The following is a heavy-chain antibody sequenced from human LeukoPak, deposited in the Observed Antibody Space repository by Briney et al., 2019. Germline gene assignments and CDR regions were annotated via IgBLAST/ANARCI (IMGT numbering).Heavy chain of an antibody. CDR1: GFTFTTYG. CDR2: INAYNGNT. D-gene: IGHD2-15*01. Sequence: ASVKVSCKASGFTFTTYGITWVRQAPGQGLEWMGWINAYNGNTKYAQKFRGRVTMTTDTSTSTAYTELRSLRSDDTAVYYCARVLAATRIYYFDYWGQGTLVTVSS. J-gene: IGHJ4*02. CDR3: ARVLAATRIYYFDY. V-gene: IGHV1-18*01.